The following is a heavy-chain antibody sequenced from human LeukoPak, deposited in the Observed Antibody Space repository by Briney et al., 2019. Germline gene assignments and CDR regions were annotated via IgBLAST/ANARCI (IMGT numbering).Heavy chain of an antibody. J-gene: IGHJ5*02. D-gene: IGHD3-16*01. CDR2: IYSGGST. CDR3: ARDRRETMITFGGVMTAGWFDP. Sequence: GGSLRLSCAASGFTFDDYGMSWVRQAPGKGLEWVSVIYSGGSTYYADSVKGRFTISRDNSKNTLYLQMNSLRAEDTAVYYCARDRRETMITFGGVMTAGWFDPWGQGTLVTVSS. CDR1: GFTFDDYG. V-gene: IGHV3-53*01.